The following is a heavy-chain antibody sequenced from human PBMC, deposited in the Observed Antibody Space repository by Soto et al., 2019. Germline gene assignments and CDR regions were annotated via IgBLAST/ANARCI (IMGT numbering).Heavy chain of an antibody. CDR1: GFTFSSYA. CDR3: AKDPEVVVTAPDY. D-gene: IGHD2-21*02. V-gene: IGHV3-23*01. CDR2: ISGDGSST. Sequence: EVQLLESGGGLVQPGGSLRLSCAASGFTFSSYAMSWVRQAPGKGLEWVSAISGDGSSTYFADSGKGRFTISRDNSKNTLYLQMNSLRAEDTAVYYCAKDPEVVVTAPDYWGQGTLVTVSS. J-gene: IGHJ4*02.